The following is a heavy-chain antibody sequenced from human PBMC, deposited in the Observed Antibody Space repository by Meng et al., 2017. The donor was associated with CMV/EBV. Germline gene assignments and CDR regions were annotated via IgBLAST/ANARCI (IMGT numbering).Heavy chain of an antibody. Sequence: GESLKISCAASGFTFSSYAMHWVRQAPGKGLEWVAVISYDGSNKYYADPVKGRFTISRDNSKNTLYLQMNSLRAEDTAVYYCARDRGYDFWSGSTDYWGQGTLVTVSS. V-gene: IGHV3-30-3*01. J-gene: IGHJ4*02. CDR3: ARDRGYDFWSGSTDY. D-gene: IGHD3-3*01. CDR1: GFTFSSYA. CDR2: ISYDGSNK.